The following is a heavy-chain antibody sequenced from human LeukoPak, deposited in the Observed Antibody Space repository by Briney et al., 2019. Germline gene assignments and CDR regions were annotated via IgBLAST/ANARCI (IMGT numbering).Heavy chain of an antibody. Sequence: GGSLRLSCAASGFTFSNYGMHWVRQAPGKGLEWVAFIRYDGNNKYYANSVKGRFTISRDNSKITLYLLMNSLRDEDTAVYYCAKDPHYFGSGSYYDYFDYWGQGTLVTVSS. CDR3: AKDPHYFGSGSYYDYFDY. CDR2: IRYDGNNK. J-gene: IGHJ4*02. D-gene: IGHD3-10*01. V-gene: IGHV3-30*02. CDR1: GFTFSNYG.